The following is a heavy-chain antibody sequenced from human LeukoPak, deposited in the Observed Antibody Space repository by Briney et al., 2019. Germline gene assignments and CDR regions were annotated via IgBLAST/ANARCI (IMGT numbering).Heavy chain of an antibody. V-gene: IGHV1-2*02. Sequence: ASVKVSCKASGYTFIGYYIHWLRQAPGQGLEWMGWINPNSGGTNFAQKFQGRVAMTRATSISTAYMELSRLRSDDTAVYFFSRVPIPLSFTIFDYYFDYWGQGTLVTVSS. CDR2: INPNSGGT. CDR1: GYTFIGYY. J-gene: IGHJ4*02. CDR3: SRVPIPLSFTIFDYYFDY. D-gene: IGHD3-9*01.